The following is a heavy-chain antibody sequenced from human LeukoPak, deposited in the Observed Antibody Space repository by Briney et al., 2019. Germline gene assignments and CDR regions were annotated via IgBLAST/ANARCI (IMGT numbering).Heavy chain of an antibody. Sequence: GGSLRLSCAASGFKVNNNYMSWVRQAPEEGLEWVSIIYGGGATYYAESGMGRFSISRDNSNNTLYLQMNSLRAEDTAVYYCARDLGYTHGFGYWGQGTLVTVSS. J-gene: IGHJ4*02. CDR2: IYGGGAT. CDR3: ARDLGYTHGFGY. V-gene: IGHV3-53*01. CDR1: GFKVNNNY. D-gene: IGHD5-18*01.